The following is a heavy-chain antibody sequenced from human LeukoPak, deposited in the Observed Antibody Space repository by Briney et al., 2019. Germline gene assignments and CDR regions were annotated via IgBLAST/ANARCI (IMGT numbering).Heavy chain of an antibody. CDR1: GFTFSDYA. Sequence: PGGSLRLSCVASGFTFSDYAMNWVRQAPGKGLEWVGHIRSKADGGTPDYIAPVKGRFTISRDDSKDTLYLQMNSLNTEDTAMYYCTTRSPARYCSDGACYSSADYWGQGTLVTVSS. CDR3: TTRSPARYCSDGACYSSADY. D-gene: IGHD2-15*01. CDR2: IRSKADGGTP. J-gene: IGHJ4*02. V-gene: IGHV3-15*07.